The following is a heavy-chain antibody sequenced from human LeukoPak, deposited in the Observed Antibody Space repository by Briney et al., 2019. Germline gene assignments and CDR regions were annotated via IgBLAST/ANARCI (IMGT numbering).Heavy chain of an antibody. CDR3: ARDVRGWGRWELLKQRWYYFDY. D-gene: IGHD1-26*01. Sequence: RASETLSLTCTVSGGSISSYYWSWIRQPAGKGLEWIGRIYTSGSTNYNPSLKSRVTISVDTSKNQFSLKLSSVTAADTAVYYCARDVRGWGRWELLKQRWYYFDYWGQGTLVTVSS. CDR1: GGSISSYY. V-gene: IGHV4-4*07. CDR2: IYTSGST. J-gene: IGHJ4*02.